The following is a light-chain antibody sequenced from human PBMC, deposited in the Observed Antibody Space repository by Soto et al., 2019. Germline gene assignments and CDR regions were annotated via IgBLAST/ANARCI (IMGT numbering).Light chain of an antibody. J-gene: IGKJ1*01. V-gene: IGKV3-15*01. CDR3: QQYNNWPQT. CDR1: QSVSSN. Sequence: EIVMTQSPATLSVSPGERATLSCRASQSVSSNLAWYQQKPGQAPRLLIYGASTRATGIPARFRGSGSGTEFTLTISRLQSEDFAVYYGQQYNNWPQTFGQGTKVEIK. CDR2: GAS.